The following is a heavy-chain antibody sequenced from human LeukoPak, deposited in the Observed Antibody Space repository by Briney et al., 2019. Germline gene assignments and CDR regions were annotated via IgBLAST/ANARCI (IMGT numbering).Heavy chain of an antibody. CDR1: GVSISIVDYY. V-gene: IGHV4-30-4*01. D-gene: IGHD3-10*01. CDR2: IYYSGST. Sequence: SETLSLTCTVSGVSISIVDYYWSWIRQPPGKGLEWIGYIYYSGSTYYNPSLKSRVNISVDTSKIQFSLKLSSVTAADTAVYYCAVMVRGVFDYWGQGTLVTVSS. CDR3: AVMVRGVFDY. J-gene: IGHJ4*02.